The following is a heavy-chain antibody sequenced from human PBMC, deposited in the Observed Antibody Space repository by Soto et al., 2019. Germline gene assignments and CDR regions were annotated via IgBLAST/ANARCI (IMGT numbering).Heavy chain of an antibody. CDR2: ISYEGSNK. V-gene: IGHV3-30-3*01. CDR1: GCTFSSYA. CDR3: ARVLGGMATVPFDY. Sequence: GGSLRLSCAASGCTFSSYAMHWVRQAPGTGLEWVAVISYEGSNKYYADSVKGRFTISRDNSKNTLYLQMNSLRTEDTAVYYCARVLGGMATVPFDYWGQGALVTVSS. J-gene: IGHJ4*02. D-gene: IGHD4-4*01.